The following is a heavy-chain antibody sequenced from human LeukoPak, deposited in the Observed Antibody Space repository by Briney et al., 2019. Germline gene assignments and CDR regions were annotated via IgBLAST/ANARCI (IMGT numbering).Heavy chain of an antibody. V-gene: IGHV1-18*01. CDR2: ISGYNGNT. J-gene: IGHJ3*02. CDR3: ARDASVTTNDAFDM. D-gene: IGHD4-17*01. CDR1: GYTFSTYG. Sequence: ASVKVSCKTSGYTFSTYGISWVRQAPRQGLEWMGWISGYNGNTNYAQKFQGRVTMTTDTSTSTAYMELRSLRSDDTAVYYCARDASVTTNDAFDMWGQGTMVTVSS.